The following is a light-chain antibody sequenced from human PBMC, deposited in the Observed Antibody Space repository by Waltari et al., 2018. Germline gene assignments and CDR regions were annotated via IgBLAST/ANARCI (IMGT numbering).Light chain of an antibody. CDR2: DVT. V-gene: IGLV2-11*01. Sequence: QAALTQPPSLSGSPGQSVTISCTGTSSDIGSYNSVSWYQQHPGKAPKLMIYDVTKRPSGVSDRVSGSKSGNTASLTISGLQAEDEVDYYCSSYAGSNTLVFGGGTRLTVL. CDR3: SSYAGSNTLV. CDR1: SSDIGSYNS. J-gene: IGLJ2*01.